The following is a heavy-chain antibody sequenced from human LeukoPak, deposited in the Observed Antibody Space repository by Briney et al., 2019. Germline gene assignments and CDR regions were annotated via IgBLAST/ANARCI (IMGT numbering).Heavy chain of an antibody. D-gene: IGHD1-1*01. J-gene: IGHJ6*03. V-gene: IGHV3-53*01. CDR3: ARGMSVQLERRGYYYYYIDV. CDR2: IYSGGST. Sequence: GGSLTLSCAASGFTVSSNYISWVRQAPGKGLEWVSVIYSGGSTYYADSVKGRFTISRDNSKNTLYLQMNSLRAEDTAVYYCARGMSVQLERRGYYYYYIDVWGKGTTVTVSS. CDR1: GFTVSSNY.